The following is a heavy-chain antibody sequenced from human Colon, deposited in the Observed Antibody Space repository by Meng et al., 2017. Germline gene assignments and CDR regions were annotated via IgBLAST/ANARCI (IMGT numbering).Heavy chain of an antibody. J-gene: IGHJ5*02. V-gene: IGHV4-4*07. CDR3: ARDHAPFDYGLSRPGLDP. D-gene: IGHD4/OR15-4a*01. CDR2: IRGSGST. CDR1: GGSISDYN. Sequence: QVQLQASGPGLVKPSVTLALTCNVSGGSISDYNWNWIRQPVGKGLEWIGRIRGSGSTNFNPSLKSRVTLSVDTSKNQFSLKLYYVTAADTAVYFCARDHAPFDYGLSRPGLDPWGQGTLVTVSS.